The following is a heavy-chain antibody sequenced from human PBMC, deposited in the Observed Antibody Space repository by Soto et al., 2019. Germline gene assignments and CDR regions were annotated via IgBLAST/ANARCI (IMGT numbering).Heavy chain of an antibody. CDR2: MYTKERT. CDR3: ARDDYKDGGNNWFDP. V-gene: IGHV4-4*07. D-gene: IGHD3-16*01. J-gene: IGHJ5*02. CDR1: GGSITNYY. Sequence: SETLSLTCTVSGGSITNYYWSWIRQPAGKGLEWIGRMYTKERTNYNLSFKGRVTMSVDTSKNQFSLKLNAVTAADTAVYYCARDDYKDGGNNWFDPWGQGTLVTVSS.